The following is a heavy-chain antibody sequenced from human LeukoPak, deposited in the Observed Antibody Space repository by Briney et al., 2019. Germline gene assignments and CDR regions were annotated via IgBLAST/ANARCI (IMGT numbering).Heavy chain of an antibody. J-gene: IGHJ6*03. CDR3: ARVPAAGTMGYYYYYMDV. D-gene: IGHD6-13*01. Sequence: ASVKVSCKASGYTFTSYGISWVRQAPEQGLEWMGWISAYNGNTNYAQKLQCRVTMTTDTSTSTAYMELRSLRSDDTAVYYCARVPAAGTMGYYYYYMDVWGKGTTVTVSS. V-gene: IGHV1-18*01. CDR1: GYTFTSYG. CDR2: ISAYNGNT.